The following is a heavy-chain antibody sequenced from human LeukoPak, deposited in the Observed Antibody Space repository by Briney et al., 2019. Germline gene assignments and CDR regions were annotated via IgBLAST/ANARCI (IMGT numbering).Heavy chain of an antibody. CDR2: INHSGST. D-gene: IGHD1-7*01. V-gene: IGHV4-34*01. CDR1: GGSFSGYY. Sequence: PSETLSLTCAVYGGSFSGYYWSWIRQPPGKGLEWIGEINHSGSTNYNPSLKSRVTISVDTSKNQFSLKLSSVTAADTAVYYCARAGFGELLVAAFDIWGQGTMVTVSS. CDR3: ARAGFGELLVAAFDI. J-gene: IGHJ3*02.